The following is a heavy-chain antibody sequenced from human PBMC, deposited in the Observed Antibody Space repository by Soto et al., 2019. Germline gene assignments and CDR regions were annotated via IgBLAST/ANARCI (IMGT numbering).Heavy chain of an antibody. J-gene: IGHJ4*02. CDR3: ARGGGNDPFDS. V-gene: IGHV4-30-2*06. CDR1: GGSITHGGFS. CDR2: IGHLENT. Sequence: QLRLQESGSGVVRTSETLSLTCTVSGGSITHGGFSWSWIRQSPGKGLEWIGYIGHLENTYFHPTLNSRLTMSIDRSKNQFSLNLSSVTAADRAVYYCARGGGNDPFDSWGQGVLVSVSS. D-gene: IGHD5-12*01.